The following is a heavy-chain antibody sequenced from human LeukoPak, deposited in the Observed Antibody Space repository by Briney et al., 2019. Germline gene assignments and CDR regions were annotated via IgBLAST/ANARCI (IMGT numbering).Heavy chain of an antibody. D-gene: IGHD6-19*01. V-gene: IGHV3-21*04. CDR3: AKKWLVWVVDY. CDR1: GFTFSSYS. J-gene: IGHJ4*02. CDR2: ISSSSSYI. Sequence: GSLRLSCAASGFTFSSYSMNWVRQAPGKGLEWVSSISSSSSYIYYADSVKGRFTISRDNAKNSLYLQMNSLRAEDTAVYYCAKKWLVWVVDYWGQGTLVTVSS.